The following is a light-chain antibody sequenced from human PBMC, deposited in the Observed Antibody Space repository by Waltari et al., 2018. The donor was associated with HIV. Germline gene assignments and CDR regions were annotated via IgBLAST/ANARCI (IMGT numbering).Light chain of an antibody. J-gene: IGLJ3*02. Sequence: SALTQPASVSGSPGQPRTISCTATGGGSGVFESLSWYQQFPHTAPQLIIDGVTSRPSGVSHRFSGSKSGATASLTISWLRTEDEAEYYCSSFTLTMNLLFGGGTTLTVL. CDR3: SSFTLTMNLL. CDR2: GVT. V-gene: IGLV2-14*01. CDR1: GGGSGVFES.